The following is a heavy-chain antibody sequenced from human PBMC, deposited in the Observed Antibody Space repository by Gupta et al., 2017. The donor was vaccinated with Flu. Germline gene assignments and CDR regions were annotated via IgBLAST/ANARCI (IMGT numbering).Heavy chain of an antibody. CDR3: ARDLIKEKNDAFDI. J-gene: IGHJ3*02. V-gene: IGHV1-69*01. CDR2: IIPIFGTA. Sequence: SWVRQAPGQGLEWMGGIIPIFGTANYAQKFQGRVTITADESTSTAYMELSSLRSEDTAVYYCARDLIKEKNDAFDIWGQGTMVTVSS.